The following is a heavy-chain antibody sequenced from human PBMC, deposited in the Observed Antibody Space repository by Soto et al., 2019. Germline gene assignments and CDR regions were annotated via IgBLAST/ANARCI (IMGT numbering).Heavy chain of an antibody. D-gene: IGHD3-16*01. CDR3: ARAYYDTKGYSPDP. Sequence: EASVKVSCKASGYTFTSYGISWVRPAPGQGLEWMGWINVYNGNTNYAQKLQGRVTMTTDTSTSTAYLDLRSLRSDDTAVYYCARAYYDTKGYSPDPWGLGTLVTVSS. J-gene: IGHJ5*02. CDR1: GYTFTSYG. V-gene: IGHV1-18*01. CDR2: INVYNGNT.